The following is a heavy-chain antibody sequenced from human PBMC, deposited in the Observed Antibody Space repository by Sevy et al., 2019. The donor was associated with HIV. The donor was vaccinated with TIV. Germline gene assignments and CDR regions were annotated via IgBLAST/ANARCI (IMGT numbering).Heavy chain of an antibody. D-gene: IGHD5-12*01. J-gene: IGHJ4*02. Sequence: GGSLRLSCAASGFTFSSYGMHWVRQAPGKGLEWVAVISYDGSNKYYADSVKGRFTISRDNSKNTLYLQMNSLRAEDTAVYYCAKGRDGYKNYLDYWGQGTLVTVSS. CDR3: AKGRDGYKNYLDY. V-gene: IGHV3-30*18. CDR2: ISYDGSNK. CDR1: GFTFSSYG.